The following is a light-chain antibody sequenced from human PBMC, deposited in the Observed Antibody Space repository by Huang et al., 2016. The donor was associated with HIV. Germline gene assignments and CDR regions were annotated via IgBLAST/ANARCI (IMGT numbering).Light chain of an antibody. CDR1: QSVSNY. V-gene: IGKV3-11*01. Sequence: EIVLTQSPATLSLSPGERATLSCRASQSVSNYLAWYQQKPGQSPRLLIYDASKRATHIPARFSGSGSGTDFTLTISSLEPEDFGFYYCQQRSNWPPFTFGQGTKLEI. CDR3: QQRSNWPPFT. J-gene: IGKJ2*01. CDR2: DAS.